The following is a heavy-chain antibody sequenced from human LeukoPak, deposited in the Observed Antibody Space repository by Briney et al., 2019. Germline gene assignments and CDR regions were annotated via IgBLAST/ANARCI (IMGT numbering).Heavy chain of an antibody. CDR2: IIPIFGTA. V-gene: IGHV1-69*06. Sequence: ASVKVSCKASGGTFSSYAISWVRQAPGQGLEWMGGIIPIFGTANYAQKFQGRVTITADKSTSTAYMELSSLRSEDTAVYYCARDRRATVVTQRHDAFDIWGQGTMVTVSS. CDR1: GGTFSSYA. CDR3: ARDRRATVVTQRHDAFDI. J-gene: IGHJ3*02. D-gene: IGHD4-23*01.